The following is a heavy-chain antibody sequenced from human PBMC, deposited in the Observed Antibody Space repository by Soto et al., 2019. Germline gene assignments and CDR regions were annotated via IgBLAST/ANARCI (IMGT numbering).Heavy chain of an antibody. CDR1: GGMIRSYA. Sequence: GASVKFSCKASGGMIRSYAISWVRQASGNGHERMGGIIPIFGTANYTQKFQGRVTITADESTSTAYMEVRSLRSEDRAVYYCASSSGIQLWLSYWFDTWGQGTLVTVSS. D-gene: IGHD5-18*01. J-gene: IGHJ5*02. CDR2: IIPIFGTA. CDR3: ASSSGIQLWLSYWFDT. V-gene: IGHV1-69*13.